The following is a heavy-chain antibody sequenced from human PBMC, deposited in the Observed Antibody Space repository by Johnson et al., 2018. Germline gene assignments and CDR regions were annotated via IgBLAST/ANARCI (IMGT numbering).Heavy chain of an antibody. V-gene: IGHV3-33*01. CDR3: ARARMPYGDYLDYFQH. Sequence: QVQLVESGGGVVQPGRSLRLSCAASEFTFSTYGMHWVRQAPGKGLEWVAVIWYDGSNKYYADSVKGRFTISRDNSKNTLYLQMNSLRAEDTAVYYCARARMPYGDYLDYFQHWGQGTLVTVSS. CDR1: EFTFSTYG. J-gene: IGHJ1*01. D-gene: IGHD4-17*01. CDR2: IWYDGSNK.